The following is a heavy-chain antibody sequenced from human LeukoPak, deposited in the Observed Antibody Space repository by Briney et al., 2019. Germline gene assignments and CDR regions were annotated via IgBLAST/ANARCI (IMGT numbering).Heavy chain of an antibody. Sequence: GGSLRLSCAASGCTFSSYSMNWVRLAPGKGLEWVSSISSSSSYIYYADSVKGRFTISRDNAKNSLYLQMNSLRAEDTAVYYCARDPSPTKTYYYDSSGYLPDYWGQGTLVTVSS. J-gene: IGHJ4*02. V-gene: IGHV3-21*01. CDR3: ARDPSPTKTYYYDSSGYLPDY. CDR2: ISSSSSYI. D-gene: IGHD3-22*01. CDR1: GCTFSSYS.